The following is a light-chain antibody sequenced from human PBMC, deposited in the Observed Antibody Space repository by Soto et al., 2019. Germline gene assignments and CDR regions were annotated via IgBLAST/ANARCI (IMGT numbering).Light chain of an antibody. CDR3: QQYSSSPWT. V-gene: IGKV3-20*01. CDR1: QSVSSN. CDR2: GAS. Sequence: IVLTQSPATLSLSPGERATLSCRASQSVSSNLAWYQQKPGQAPRLLIYGASTRATGIPARFSGSGSGTDFTLTISRLEPEDFAVYYCQQYSSSPWTFGQGTKVDIK. J-gene: IGKJ1*01.